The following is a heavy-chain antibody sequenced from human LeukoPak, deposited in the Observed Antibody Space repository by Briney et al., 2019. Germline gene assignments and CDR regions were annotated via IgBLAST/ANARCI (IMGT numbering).Heavy chain of an antibody. Sequence: ASVTVSFTAFGYTFANYGLNWARQAPGQGPEWMGWISPYNNNIKYAQQFQGRVSMTADTSTSTAYMDLRSLRSDDTAVYYGAGDDISGYYDWGQGTLVTVSS. CDR2: ISPYNNNI. D-gene: IGHD3-22*01. V-gene: IGHV1-18*01. J-gene: IGHJ4*02. CDR1: GYTFANYG. CDR3: AGDDISGYYD.